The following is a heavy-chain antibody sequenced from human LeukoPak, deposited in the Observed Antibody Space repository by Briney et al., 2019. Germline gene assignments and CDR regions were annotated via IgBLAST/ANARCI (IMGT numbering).Heavy chain of an antibody. Sequence: SVKVCCMASGGTFSSCAISWVRPAPGQGLVWMRGIIPVFGTANYAQKFQGRVTITADESTNTAYMELSSLRSEDTAVYYCARWVSSLGVVIRGGYFDYWGQGTLVTVSS. D-gene: IGHD3-3*01. CDR2: IIPVFGTA. CDR1: GGTFSSCA. J-gene: IGHJ4*02. V-gene: IGHV1-69*01. CDR3: ARWVSSLGVVIRGGYFDY.